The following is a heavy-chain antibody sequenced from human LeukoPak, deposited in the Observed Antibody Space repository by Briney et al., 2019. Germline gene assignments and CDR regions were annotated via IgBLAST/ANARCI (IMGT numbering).Heavy chain of an antibody. D-gene: IGHD2-2*01. V-gene: IGHV1-8*01. Sequence: ASVKVSCKASGYTFTSYDINWVRQATGQGLEWMGWMNPNSGNTGYAQKFQGRVTMTRNTSISTAYMELSSLRPEDTAVYYCAKTSRGYCSSTSCQPAFDIWGQGTMVTVSS. CDR3: AKTSRGYCSSTSCQPAFDI. CDR1: GYTFTSYD. J-gene: IGHJ3*02. CDR2: MNPNSGNT.